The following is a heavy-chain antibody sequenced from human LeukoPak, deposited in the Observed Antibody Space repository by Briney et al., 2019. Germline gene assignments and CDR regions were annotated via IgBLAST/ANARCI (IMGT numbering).Heavy chain of an antibody. J-gene: IGHJ4*02. D-gene: IGHD3-10*01. CDR1: GGSISSSNW. Sequence: SETLSLTCAVSGGSISSSNWWSWVRQPPGKGLGWIGEIYHSGSTNYNPSLKSRVTISVDKSKNQFSLKVSSVTAADTAVYYCARDSVRLYGSGSQERRRHFDYWGQGTLVTVSS. CDR3: ARDSVRLYGSGSQERRRHFDY. CDR2: IYHSGST. V-gene: IGHV4-4*02.